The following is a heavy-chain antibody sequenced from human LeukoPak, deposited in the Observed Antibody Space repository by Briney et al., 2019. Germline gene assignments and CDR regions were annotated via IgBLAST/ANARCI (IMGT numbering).Heavy chain of an antibody. CDR2: FSFSRSTI. J-gene: IGHJ4*02. CDR3: ARDNYDSSTPYYFDY. D-gene: IGHD3-22*01. CDR1: GFTFSSYN. V-gene: IGHV3-48*04. Sequence: PGGSLRLSCAASGFTFSSYNMNWVRQAPGKGLEGVSYFSFSRSTIYYADSMKGRFTISRDNAKNSLYLQMNSLRAEDTAVYYCARDNYDSSTPYYFDYWGQGTLVTVSS.